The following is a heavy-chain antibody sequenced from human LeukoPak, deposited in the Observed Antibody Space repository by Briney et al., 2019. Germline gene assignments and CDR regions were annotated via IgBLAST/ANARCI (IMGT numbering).Heavy chain of an antibody. CDR3: AKDIWAGDCSSTSCSSVFDY. J-gene: IGHJ4*02. V-gene: IGHV3-9*01. Sequence: PGGSLRLSCAASGFTFDDYAMHWVRQAPGKGLEWVSGISWNSGSIGYADSVKGRFTISRDNAKNSLYLQMSSLRAEDTALYYCAKDIWAGDCSSTSCSSVFDYWGQGTLVTVSS. CDR1: GFTFDDYA. CDR2: ISWNSGSI. D-gene: IGHD2-2*01.